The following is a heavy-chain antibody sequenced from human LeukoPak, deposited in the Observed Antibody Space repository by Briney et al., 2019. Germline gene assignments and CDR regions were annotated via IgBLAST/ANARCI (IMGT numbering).Heavy chain of an antibody. CDR2: IRSKAYGGTT. CDR3: TRAAGDSSPFDY. CDR1: GFTFGDYA. D-gene: IGHD7-27*01. J-gene: IGHJ4*02. V-gene: IGHV3-49*04. Sequence: GGSLRLSCTASGFTFGDYAMSWVRQAPGKGLEWVGFIRSKAYGGTTEYAASVKGRFTISRDDSKSIAYLRMNSLKTEDTAVYYCTRAAGDSSPFDYWGQGTLVTVSS.